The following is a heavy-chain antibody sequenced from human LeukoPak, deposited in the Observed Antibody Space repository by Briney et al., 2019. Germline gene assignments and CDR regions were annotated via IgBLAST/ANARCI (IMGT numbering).Heavy chain of an antibody. J-gene: IGHJ4*01. D-gene: IGHD3-10*01. Sequence: ASVKVSCKASVYTFPDYYMHWLRQAPGQGLEWMGLVNPNSGGTYYAQKFQDTVTMTRDTSISTAYVEVSRLRSDDTAMYYCAMIVYGSGSPTYYFDYWGPGTLVTVSS. CDR2: VNPNSGGT. V-gene: IGHV1-2*02. CDR1: VYTFPDYY. CDR3: AMIVYGSGSPTYYFDY.